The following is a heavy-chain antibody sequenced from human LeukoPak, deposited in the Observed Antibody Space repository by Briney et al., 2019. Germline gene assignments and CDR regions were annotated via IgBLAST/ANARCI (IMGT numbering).Heavy chain of an antibody. D-gene: IGHD2-2*01. CDR2: RKQDGSEK. Sequence: PGGSLRLSCAASGFTFSSYWMSGVREAPGKGLEWGAKRKQDGSEKYYVDSVKGRFTISRDNAKNSLYLQMNSLRAEDTAVYYCARGPTHIVVGNWFDPWGQGTLVTVSS. CDR3: ARGPTHIVVGNWFDP. V-gene: IGHV3-7*01. CDR1: GFTFSSYW. J-gene: IGHJ5*02.